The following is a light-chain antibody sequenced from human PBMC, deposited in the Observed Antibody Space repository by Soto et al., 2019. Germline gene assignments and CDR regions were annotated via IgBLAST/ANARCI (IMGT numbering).Light chain of an antibody. V-gene: IGLV1-40*01. CDR2: GDN. CDR1: SSNIGAGYD. Sequence: QSVLTQPPSVSGAPGQRVTISCTGSSSNIGAGYDVHWYQQLPGTAPKLLIYGDNNRPSGVPGRFSGSKSGTSASLAITGLQAEDEADYYCQSYDSSLSAWVFGGGTKLTVL. CDR3: QSYDSSLSAWV. J-gene: IGLJ3*02.